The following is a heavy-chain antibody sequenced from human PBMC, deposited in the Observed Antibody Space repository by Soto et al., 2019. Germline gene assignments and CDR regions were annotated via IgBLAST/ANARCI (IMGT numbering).Heavy chain of an antibody. Sequence: QVQLQESGPGLVKPSETLSLTCSVSGDSISDNCLCWIRPRPGKGLAWIGYIYYSGSTNYNPSLNGLLAMSILTSKSHFSLTLTPVTAADTAFSSCARIDLPLTLVWFDPLGQGTPVT. CDR3: ARIDLPLTLVWFDP. CDR1: GDSISDNC. CDR2: IYYSGST. V-gene: IGHV4-59*01. J-gene: IGHJ5*02. D-gene: IGHD3-9*01.